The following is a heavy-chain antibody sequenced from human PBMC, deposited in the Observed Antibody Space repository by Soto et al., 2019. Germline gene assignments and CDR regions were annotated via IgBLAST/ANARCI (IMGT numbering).Heavy chain of an antibody. J-gene: IGHJ4*02. V-gene: IGHV4-59*01. D-gene: IGHD4-17*01. CDR3: ARGRLYGGNLPFDY. CDR1: GGSISSYY. CDR2: IYYSGST. Sequence: PSETLSLTCTVSGGSISSYYWSWIRQPPGKGLEWIGYIYYSGSTNYNPSLKSRVTISVDTSKNQFSLKLSSVTAADTAVYYCARGRLYGGNLPFDYWGQGTLVTVSS.